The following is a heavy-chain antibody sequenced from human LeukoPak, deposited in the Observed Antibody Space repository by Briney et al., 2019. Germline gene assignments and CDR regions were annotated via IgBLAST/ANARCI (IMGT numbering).Heavy chain of an antibody. CDR3: ARDGYSGSYSGYFDY. CDR2: ISYDGSNK. J-gene: IGHJ4*02. V-gene: IGHV3-30*04. D-gene: IGHD1-26*01. Sequence: TGGSLRLSCAASGFTFSSYAMHWVPHAPGKGLEWVAVISYDGSNKYYADSVKGRFTISRDNSKNTLYLQMNSLRAEDTAVYYCARDGYSGSYSGYFDYWGQGTLVTVSS. CDR1: GFTFSSYA.